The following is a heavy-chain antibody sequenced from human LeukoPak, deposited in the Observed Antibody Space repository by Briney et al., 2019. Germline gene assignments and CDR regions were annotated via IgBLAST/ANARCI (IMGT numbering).Heavy chain of an antibody. CDR3: ASSAYDYVWGSYRYYFDY. V-gene: IGHV3-21*01. CDR2: ISSSSSYI. CDR1: GFTFSGYS. D-gene: IGHD3-16*02. J-gene: IGHJ4*02. Sequence: GGSLRLSCAASGFTFSGYSMNWVRQAPGKGLEWVSSISSSSSYIYYADSVKGRFTISRDNAKNSLYLQMNSLRAEDTAVYYCASSAYDYVWGSYRYYFDYWGQGTLVTVSS.